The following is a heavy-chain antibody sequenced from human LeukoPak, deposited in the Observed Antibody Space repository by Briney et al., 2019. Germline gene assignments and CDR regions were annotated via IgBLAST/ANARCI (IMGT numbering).Heavy chain of an antibody. CDR3: AREEHKNWKIDY. CDR1: GFTFSSSW. J-gene: IGHJ4*02. D-gene: IGHD1-1*01. CDR2: INTDGSRT. Sequence: GGSLRLSCAASGFTFSSSWMHWARQAPGKGLVWVSRINTDGSRTDHADSVKGRFTISGDNSKNTLYLQMNSLRAEDTAVYYCAREEHKNWKIDYWGQGTLVTVSS. V-gene: IGHV3-74*01.